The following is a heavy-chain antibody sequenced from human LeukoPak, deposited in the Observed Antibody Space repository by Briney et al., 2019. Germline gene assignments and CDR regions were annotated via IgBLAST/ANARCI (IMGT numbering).Heavy chain of an antibody. CDR2: IYYSGST. CDR1: GGSFSGCY. D-gene: IGHD3-10*01. Sequence: SETLSLTCAVYGGSFSGCYWSWIRQPPGKGLEWIGYIYYSGSTNYNPSLKSRVTISVDTSKNQFSLKLSSVTAADTAVYYCARDIFGDPFAFDIWGQGTMVTVSS. CDR3: ARDIFGDPFAFDI. J-gene: IGHJ3*02. V-gene: IGHV4-59*01.